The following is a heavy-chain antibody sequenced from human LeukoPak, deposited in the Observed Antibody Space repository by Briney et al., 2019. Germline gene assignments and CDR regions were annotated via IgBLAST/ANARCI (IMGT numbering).Heavy chain of an antibody. CDR2: IYSGGST. V-gene: IGHV3-53*01. CDR3: ARSPASYYYYGMDV. CDR1: GFTVSSNY. Sequence: GGSLRLSCAASGFTVSSNYMSWVRQAPGKGLEWVSVIYSGGSTYYADSVKGRFTISRDNSKNTLYLQMNSLRAEDTAAYYCARSPASYYYYGMDVWGQGTTVTVSS. J-gene: IGHJ6*02.